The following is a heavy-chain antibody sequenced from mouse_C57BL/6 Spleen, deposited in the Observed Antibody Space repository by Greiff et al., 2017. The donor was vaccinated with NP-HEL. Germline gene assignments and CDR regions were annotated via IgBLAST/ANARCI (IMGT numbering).Heavy chain of an antibody. CDR3: ATYYYGSSGGYFDY. CDR1: GYTFTSYW. D-gene: IGHD1-1*01. J-gene: IGHJ2*01. V-gene: IGHV1-69*01. CDR2: IDPSDSYT. Sequence: QVQLQQPGAELVMPGASVKLSCKASGYTFTSYWMHWVKQRPGQGLEWLGEIDPSDSYTNYNQKFKGKSTLTVDKSSSTAYMQLSSLTSEDSAVYYCATYYYGSSGGYFDYWGQGTTLTVSS.